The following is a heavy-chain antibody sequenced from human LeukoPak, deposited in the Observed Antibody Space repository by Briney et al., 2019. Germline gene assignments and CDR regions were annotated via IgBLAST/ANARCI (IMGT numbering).Heavy chain of an antibody. CDR2: INAGNGNT. D-gene: IGHD4-17*01. V-gene: IGHV1-3*01. Sequence: GASVKVSCKASGYTFTSYAMHWVRQAPGQRLERMGWINAGNGNTKYSQKFQGRVTITRDTSASTAYMELSSLRSEDTAVYYCARETTVTYNSDAFDIWGQGTMVTVSS. J-gene: IGHJ3*02. CDR1: GYTFTSYA. CDR3: ARETTVTYNSDAFDI.